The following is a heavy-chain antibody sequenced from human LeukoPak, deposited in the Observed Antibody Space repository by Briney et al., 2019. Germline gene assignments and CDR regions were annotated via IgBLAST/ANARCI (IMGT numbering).Heavy chain of an antibody. CDR2: IYPGDSDT. J-gene: IGHJ6*02. V-gene: IGHV5-51*01. CDR1: GYSFTSYW. D-gene: IGHD3-16*01. CDR3: ARDGRYEGYYYGMDV. Sequence: GESLKISCKGSGYSFTSYWIGWVRQMPGKGLEWMGIIYPGDSDTRYSPSFQGQVTISADKSISTAYLQWSSLKASDTAMYYCARDGRYEGYYYGMDVWGQGTTVTVSS.